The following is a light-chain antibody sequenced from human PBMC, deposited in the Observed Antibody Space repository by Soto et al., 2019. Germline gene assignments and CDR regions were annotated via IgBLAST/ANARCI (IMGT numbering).Light chain of an antibody. J-gene: IGLJ1*01. V-gene: IGLV2-14*03. CDR2: DVA. CDR3: MSFTSSNTYV. CDR1: SSDVGAYNF. Sequence: QSALTQPASVSGSPGQSITISCTGTSSDVGAYNFVSWYQHYPDKAPNVVIYDVANRPSGVSYRFSASKSGNTASLTISGLQAEDEADYYCMSFTSSNTYVFGTGTKVTVL.